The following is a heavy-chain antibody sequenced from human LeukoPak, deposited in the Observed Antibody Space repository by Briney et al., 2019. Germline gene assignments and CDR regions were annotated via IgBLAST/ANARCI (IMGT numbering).Heavy chain of an antibody. CDR3: AREYYDSCGYYDDY. CDR1: GGSFSGYY. Sequence: PSETLSLTCAVYGGSFSGYYWSWIRQPPGKGLEWIGEINHSGSTNYNPSLKSRVTISVDTSKNQFSLKLSSVTAADTAVYYCAREYYDSCGYYDDYWGQGTLVTVSS. D-gene: IGHD3-22*01. CDR2: INHSGST. V-gene: IGHV4-34*01. J-gene: IGHJ4*02.